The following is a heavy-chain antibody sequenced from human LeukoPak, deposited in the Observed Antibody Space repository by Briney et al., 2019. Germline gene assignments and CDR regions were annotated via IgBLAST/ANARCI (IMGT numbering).Heavy chain of an antibody. D-gene: IGHD6-19*01. CDR3: ARVPPDSSGWYRPLPYYYYMDV. V-gene: IGHV4-59*01. CDR2: IYYSGST. J-gene: IGHJ6*03. CDR1: GGSISSYY. Sequence: SETLSLACTVSGGSISSYYWSWIRQPPGKGLGWIGYIYYSGSTNYNPSLKSRVTISVDTSKNQFSLKLSSMTAADTAVYYCARVPPDSSGWYRPLPYYYYMDVWGKGTTVTVSS.